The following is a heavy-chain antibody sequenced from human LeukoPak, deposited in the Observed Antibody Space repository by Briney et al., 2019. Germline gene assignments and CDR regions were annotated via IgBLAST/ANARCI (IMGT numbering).Heavy chain of an antibody. Sequence: GGSLRLSCAASGFTFSSYSMNWVRQAPGRGLEGVSSISSSSKYIYYADSVKGRFTISRDNAKNSLYLQMTSLRAEDTAVYYCARERFLEWGYFDYWGQGTLVTVSS. CDR1: GFTFSSYS. V-gene: IGHV3-21*01. CDR2: ISSSSKYI. CDR3: ARERFLEWGYFDY. D-gene: IGHD3-3*01. J-gene: IGHJ4*02.